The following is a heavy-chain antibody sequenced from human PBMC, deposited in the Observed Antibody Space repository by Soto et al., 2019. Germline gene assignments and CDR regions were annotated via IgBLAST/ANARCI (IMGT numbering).Heavy chain of an antibody. CDR1: GGCISSGGYY. D-gene: IGHD3-10*01. V-gene: IGHV4-31*01. Sequence: QVQLLESGPGLVKASETLSLTCSISGGCISSGGYYWSWVRQRPGKGMEWIGYVYFNENTYYNPSLKSPVTISVGTSKTPCSLRLSSVTAADAAGYYCARQITMARGIDFWGPGISVSVSS. CDR3: ARQITMARGIDF. J-gene: IGHJ4*02. CDR2: VYFNENT.